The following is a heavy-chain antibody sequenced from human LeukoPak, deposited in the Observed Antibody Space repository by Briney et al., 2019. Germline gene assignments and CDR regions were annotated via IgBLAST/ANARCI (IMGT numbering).Heavy chain of an antibody. J-gene: IGHJ4*02. CDR3: ARVGSAYSSSSDDY. Sequence: PGGSLRLSCAASGFTFSSYSMNWVRQAPGKGLEWVSSISSSSSYIYYADSVKDRFTISGDNAKNSLYLQMNSLRAEDTAVYYCARVGSAYSSSSDDYWGQGTLVTVSS. D-gene: IGHD6-6*01. CDR1: GFTFSSYS. CDR2: ISSSSSYI. V-gene: IGHV3-21*01.